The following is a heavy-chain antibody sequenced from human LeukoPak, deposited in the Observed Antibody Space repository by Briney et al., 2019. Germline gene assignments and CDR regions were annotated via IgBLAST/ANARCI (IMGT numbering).Heavy chain of an antibody. CDR2: IYPGDSDT. V-gene: IGHV5-51*01. D-gene: IGHD3-9*01. CDR3: ARLNSEYYDILTGLIYFDY. CDR1: GYSFTSYW. J-gene: IGHJ4*02. Sequence: GESLKISCKGSGYSFTSYWIGWVRQMPGKGLEWMGIIYPGDSDTRYSPSFQGQVTISADKSISTAYLQWSSLKASDTAMYYCARLNSEYYDILTGLIYFDYWGQGTLVTVSS.